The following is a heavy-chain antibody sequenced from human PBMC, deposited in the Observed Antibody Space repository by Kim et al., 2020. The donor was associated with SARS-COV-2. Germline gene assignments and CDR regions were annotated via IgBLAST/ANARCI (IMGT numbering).Heavy chain of an antibody. Sequence: GGSLRLSCTASGFTFGDYAMSWVRQAPGKGLEWVGFIRSKAYGGTTEYAASVKGRFTISRDDSKSIAYLQMNSLKTEDTAVYYCTRNTFDYYDSSGYYYSDYWGQGTLVTVSS. J-gene: IGHJ4*02. CDR2: IRSKAYGGTT. V-gene: IGHV3-49*04. CDR1: GFTFGDYA. CDR3: TRNTFDYYDSSGYYYSDY. D-gene: IGHD3-22*01.